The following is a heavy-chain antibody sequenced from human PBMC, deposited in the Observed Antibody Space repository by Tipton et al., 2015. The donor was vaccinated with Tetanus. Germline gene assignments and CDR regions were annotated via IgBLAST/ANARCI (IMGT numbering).Heavy chain of an antibody. CDR1: GGSITTFY. J-gene: IGHJ6*02. CDR2: IYYSGSA. D-gene: IGHD3-10*01. V-gene: IGHV4-59*01. Sequence: LRLSCTISGGSITTFYWSWIRQPPGKGLEWIGHIYYSGSANYNPSLKSRLTMSIDTSNDQLSLRLTSVTAADTAVYYCARDRDYYGSGSRGMDVWGQGTRVTVSS. CDR3: ARDRDYYGSGSRGMDV.